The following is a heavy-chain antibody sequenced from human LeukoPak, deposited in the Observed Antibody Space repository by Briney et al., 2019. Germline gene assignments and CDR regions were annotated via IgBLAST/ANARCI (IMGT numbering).Heavy chain of an antibody. CDR3: ARGEVSASLYYFDF. Sequence: ASVTVSFKTSVYTFTTYGVSWVGQAPGQGLEWMGWVSGYTGNTNYAERFQGRVTMTTDTSTSTVYMELTSLRSDDTAVYYCARGEVSASLYYFDFWGQGTLVTVS. V-gene: IGHV1-18*01. D-gene: IGHD2-2*01. CDR2: VSGYTGNT. J-gene: IGHJ4*02. CDR1: VYTFTTYG.